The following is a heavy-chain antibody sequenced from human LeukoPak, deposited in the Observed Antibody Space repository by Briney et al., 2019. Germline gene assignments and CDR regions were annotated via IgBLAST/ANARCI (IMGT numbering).Heavy chain of an antibody. CDR3: ARQTGSGLFILP. CDR2: ISSSGSTI. CDR1: GFTFTSFA. J-gene: IGHJ4*02. D-gene: IGHD3-10*01. V-gene: IGHV3-48*03. Sequence: GGSLRLSCAASGFTFTSFAMSWVRQAPGKGLEWVSYISSSGSTIYYADSVKGRFTISRDNAKNSLYLQMNSLRAEDTAVYYCARQTGSGLFILPGGQGKLVTVSS.